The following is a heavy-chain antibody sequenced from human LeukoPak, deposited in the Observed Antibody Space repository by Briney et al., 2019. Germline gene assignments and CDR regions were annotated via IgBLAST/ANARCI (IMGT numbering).Heavy chain of an antibody. J-gene: IGHJ5*02. Sequence: SETLSLTCAVSGDSISSNYWWSWVRQPPGKGLEWIGEIYHSGSTNYNPSLKSRVAIFVDKSQNQFSLRLTSVTAADTAMYYCASGRDYHWGSWGQGTLVTVSS. V-gene: IGHV4-4*02. CDR1: GDSISSNYW. CDR3: ASGRDYHWGS. D-gene: IGHD3-16*01. CDR2: IYHSGST.